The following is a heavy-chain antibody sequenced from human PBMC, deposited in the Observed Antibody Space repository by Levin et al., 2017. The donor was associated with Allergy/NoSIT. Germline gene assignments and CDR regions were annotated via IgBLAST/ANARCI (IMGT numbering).Heavy chain of an antibody. Sequence: PGGSLRLSCTASGFTFGDYAMSWFRQAPGKGLEWVGFIRGKAFGGTTEYAASVKGRFTISREDSKSIAYLQMNSLKTEDTAVYYCTRDAGGAVGGYDSDYWGQGTLVTVSS. V-gene: IGHV3-49*03. CDR1: GFTFGDYA. CDR3: TRDAGGAVGGYDSDY. D-gene: IGHD5-12*01. J-gene: IGHJ4*02. CDR2: IRGKAFGGTT.